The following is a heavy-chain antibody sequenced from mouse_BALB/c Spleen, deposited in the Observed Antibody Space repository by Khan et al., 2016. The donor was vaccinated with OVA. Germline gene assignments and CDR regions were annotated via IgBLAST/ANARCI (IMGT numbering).Heavy chain of an antibody. V-gene: IGHV3-2*02. CDR2: ISYSGST. CDR3: ARGWEFDY. J-gene: IGHJ2*01. Sequence: VQLKESGPGLVKPSQSLSLTCTVTGYSITSDYAWNWIRQFPGNKLEWMGYISYSGSTSYNPSLKSRISITRDTSKNQFFLQLNSVTTEDTATYYCARGWEFDYWGQGTTLTVSS. CDR1: GYSITSDYA. D-gene: IGHD4-1*01.